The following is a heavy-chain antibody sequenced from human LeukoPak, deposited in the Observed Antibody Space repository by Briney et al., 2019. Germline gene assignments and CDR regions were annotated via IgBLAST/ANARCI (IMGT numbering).Heavy chain of an antibody. J-gene: IGHJ5*02. CDR2: IIPIFETP. V-gene: IGHV1-69*13. CDR1: GGTFSSFT. D-gene: IGHD2-15*01. Sequence: ASVKVSCKASGGTFSSFTITWVRQAPGQGLEWMGGIIPIFETPTYAQKFQGRVTITADESTSTAYLELSSLRSEDTAVYYCARTLGYCSGDSCFGNTWFDPWGQGTLVTVSS. CDR3: ARTLGYCSGDSCFGNTWFDP.